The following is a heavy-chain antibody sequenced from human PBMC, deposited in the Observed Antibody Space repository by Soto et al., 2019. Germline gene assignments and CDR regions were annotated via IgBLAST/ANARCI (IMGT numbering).Heavy chain of an antibody. CDR2: IYPGDSDT. Sequence: VQLVQSGAEVKKPGESLKISCKGSGYSFSTYYIGWVRQMPGKGLECMGIIYPGDSDTRYSPSFQGQVLISVDTAISTACLPWGSLASSDTAVYYCARGQSVGQTFGAFDLWGQGAVDTV. D-gene: IGHD1-26*01. V-gene: IGHV5-51*01. CDR1: GYSFSTYY. J-gene: IGHJ3*01. CDR3: ARGQSVGQTFGAFDL.